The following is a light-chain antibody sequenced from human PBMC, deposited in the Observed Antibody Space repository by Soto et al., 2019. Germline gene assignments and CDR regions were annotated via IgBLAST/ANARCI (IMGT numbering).Light chain of an antibody. J-gene: IGKJ5*01. CDR3: QLSQQRSSWPPIA. CDR2: GAS. Sequence: EIVLTHFPGTLSLSPWEIATLSCRASQSVSSSYLAWYQQKPGQAPRLLIYGASRRATGFPDRFSGSGSGTDFTLSISSLEPEDFAVYYCQLSQQRSSWPPIAFGQGTRLEIK. V-gene: IGKV3D-20*02. CDR1: QSVSSSY.